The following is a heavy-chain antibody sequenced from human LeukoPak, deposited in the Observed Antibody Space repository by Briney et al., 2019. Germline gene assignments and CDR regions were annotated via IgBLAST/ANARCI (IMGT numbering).Heavy chain of an antibody. D-gene: IGHD3-16*01. Sequence: PGGSLRLSCAASGFTVGSNYMHWVRQAPDKGLEWVAMISHDGGAEYYGDSVKGRLTISRDNSENTLYLQMNGLRVEDTAVYYCARDWGSSGWYNWFDPWGQGTLVTVSS. CDR2: ISHDGGAE. CDR1: GFTVGSNY. V-gene: IGHV3-30*03. CDR3: ARDWGSSGWYNWFDP. J-gene: IGHJ5*02.